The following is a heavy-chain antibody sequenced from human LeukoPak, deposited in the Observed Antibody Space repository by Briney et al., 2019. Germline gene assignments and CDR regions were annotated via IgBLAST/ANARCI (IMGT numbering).Heavy chain of an antibody. V-gene: IGHV1-69*13. CDR3: ARDKEYDFWSGYYIRKDYYYGMDV. CDR1: GGTFSSYA. Sequence: ASVKVSCKASGGTFSSYAISWVRQAPGQGLEWMGGIIPIFGTANYAQKFQGRVTITADEFTSTAYMELSSLRSEDTAVYYCARDKEYDFWSGYYIRKDYYYGMDVWGQGTTVTVSS. CDR2: IIPIFGTA. D-gene: IGHD3-3*01. J-gene: IGHJ6*02.